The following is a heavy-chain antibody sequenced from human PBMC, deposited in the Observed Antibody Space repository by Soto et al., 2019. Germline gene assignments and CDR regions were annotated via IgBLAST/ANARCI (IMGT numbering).Heavy chain of an antibody. CDR1: GFTFSSYA. Sequence: GGSLRLSCAASGFTFSSYALTWVRQAPGRGLEWVSGISGSGGGTYYADSVKGRFTISRDNSKNTLFLQMNSLRAGDTAVYYCATTPQWELPTYMVYWGQGTLVTVSS. J-gene: IGHJ4*02. V-gene: IGHV3-23*01. CDR2: ISGSGGGT. D-gene: IGHD1-26*01. CDR3: ATTPQWELPTYMVY.